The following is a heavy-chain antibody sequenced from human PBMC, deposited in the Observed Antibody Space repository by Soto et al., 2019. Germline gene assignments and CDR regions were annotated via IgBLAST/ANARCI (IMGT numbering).Heavy chain of an antibody. V-gene: IGHV1-8*01. D-gene: IGHD3-3*01. CDR1: GYTFTSYD. CDR2: MNPNSGNT. J-gene: IGHJ5*02. CDR3: ARCGFDDFWSVNWFDP. Sequence: ASVKVSCKASGYTFTSYDINWVRQATGQGLEWMGWMNPNSGNTGYAQKFQGRVTMTRNTSISTAYMELSSLRSEDTAVYYCARCGFDDFWSVNWFDPWGQGTLVTVSS.